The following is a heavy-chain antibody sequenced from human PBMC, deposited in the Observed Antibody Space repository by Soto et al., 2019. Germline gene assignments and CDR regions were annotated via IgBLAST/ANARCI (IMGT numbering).Heavy chain of an antibody. J-gene: IGHJ3*02. CDR2: ILVGGST. D-gene: IGHD2-8*02. CDR1: GFICSSYD. CDR3: AKATATGGGAFEI. Sequence: EVQMLESGGGLAQPGGSLRLSCAVSGFICSSYDMSWVRQAPGKGLEWVSTILVGGSTHYEDSVTGRFTISRDTSKNTVYLQRNSLTDGDTAVYYGAKATATGGGAFEICGQGTMVTVSS. V-gene: IGHV3-23*01.